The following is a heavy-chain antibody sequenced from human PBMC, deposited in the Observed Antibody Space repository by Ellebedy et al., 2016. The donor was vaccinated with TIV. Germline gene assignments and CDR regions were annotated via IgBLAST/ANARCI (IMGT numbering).Heavy chain of an antibody. CDR2: INANGVSI. CDR1: GFTFSSYA. CDR3: AKGRSGTYIHHAFDY. Sequence: PGGSLRLSCAASGFTFSSYAMSWVRQAPGQGLEWVSGINANGVSIAYADSVKDRFTVSRDNSRNTLNLQMNSLRAEDTAIYYCAKGRSGTYIHHAFDYWGQGTLVTVSS. J-gene: IGHJ4*02. D-gene: IGHD1-14*01. V-gene: IGHV3-23*01.